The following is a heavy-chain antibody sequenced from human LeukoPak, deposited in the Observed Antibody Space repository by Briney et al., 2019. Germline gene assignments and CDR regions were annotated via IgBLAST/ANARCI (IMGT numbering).Heavy chain of an antibody. D-gene: IGHD3-9*01. Sequence: GASVKVSCKVSGYTLTELSMHWVRQAPGKGLEWMGGFDPEDGETIHAQKFQGRVTKTRNTSISTAYMELSSLRSEDTAVYYCARGRRDYDILTGYYIDAFDIWGQGTMVTVSS. CDR3: ARGRRDYDILTGYYIDAFDI. V-gene: IGHV1-24*01. CDR1: GYTLTELS. J-gene: IGHJ3*02. CDR2: FDPEDGET.